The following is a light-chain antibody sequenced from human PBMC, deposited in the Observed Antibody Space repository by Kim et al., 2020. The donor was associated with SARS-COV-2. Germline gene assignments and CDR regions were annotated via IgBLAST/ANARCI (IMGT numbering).Light chain of an antibody. CDR2: YDS. CDR3: QVWDSSSHHVV. V-gene: IGLV3-21*04. CDR1: NIRSKN. Sequence: SYELTQPPSVSVAPGETARLTCEGNNIRSKNVDWYQQKPGQAPVLVIYYDSDRPSGIPERFSGSNSENTATLTISRVEAGDEADYYCQVWDSSSHHVVFGGGTKLTVL. J-gene: IGLJ2*01.